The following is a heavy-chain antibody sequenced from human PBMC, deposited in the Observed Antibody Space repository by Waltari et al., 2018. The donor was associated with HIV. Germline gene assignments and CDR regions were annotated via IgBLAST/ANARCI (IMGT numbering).Heavy chain of an antibody. CDR1: PYIFTISF. J-gene: IGHJ4*02. CDR2: IDPNDGST. CDR3: ARQYSGFDYRYVAY. Sequence: QVQLVQSEPEVKQPGASVQVSCEAPPYIFTISFIHCVRQAPGQGLECMGYIDPNDGSTNYAPKVQGRVTMTRDTSIKTAYMELSGLTSDDAAVYYCARQYSGFDYRYVAYWGQGTLVTVSS. V-gene: IGHV1-2*02. D-gene: IGHD5-12*01.